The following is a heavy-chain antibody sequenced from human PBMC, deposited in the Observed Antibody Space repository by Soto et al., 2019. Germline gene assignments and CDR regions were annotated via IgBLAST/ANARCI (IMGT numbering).Heavy chain of an antibody. J-gene: IGHJ5*02. V-gene: IGHV3-23*01. CDR1: GFSFSSYA. CDR2: ISARGGRF. Sequence: EVQLLESGGGLVQPGGSLRLACTASGFSFSSYAMVWVRQAPGKGLEWVSVISARGGRFYFADSVKGRFTITRDNSKKVLSLDMNNLRAEDTATYLCATGSIDYCGWVDLWGQGTVVLVSS. CDR3: ATGSIDYCGWVDL. D-gene: IGHD2-21*01.